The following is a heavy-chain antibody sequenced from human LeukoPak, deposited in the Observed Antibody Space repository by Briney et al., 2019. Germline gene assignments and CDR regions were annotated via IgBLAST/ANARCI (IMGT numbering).Heavy chain of an antibody. V-gene: IGHV4-39*07. CDR2: IYYSGST. CDR3: ARGGGSGPTEPYYYYYGMDV. Sequence: PSETLSLTCTVSGGSISSSSYYWGWIRQPPGKGLEWIGSIYYSGSTYYNPSLKSRVTISVDTSKNQFSLKLSSVTAADTAVYYCARGGGSGPTEPYYYYYGMDVWGQGTTVTVSS. D-gene: IGHD3-10*01. J-gene: IGHJ6*02. CDR1: GGSISSSSYY.